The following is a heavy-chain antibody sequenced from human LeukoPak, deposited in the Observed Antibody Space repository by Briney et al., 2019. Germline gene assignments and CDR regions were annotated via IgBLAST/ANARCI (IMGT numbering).Heavy chain of an antibody. CDR2: ISYDGSNK. D-gene: IGHD3-10*01. CDR3: AKLLVRGVTNY. J-gene: IGHJ4*02. CDR1: GFTFSSYG. V-gene: IGHV3-30*18. Sequence: GGSLRLSCAASGFTFSSYGMHWVRQAPGKGLEWVAVISYDGSNKYYADSVKGRFTISRDNSKNTLYLQMNSLRAEDTAVYYCAKLLVRGVTNYWGQGTLVTVSS.